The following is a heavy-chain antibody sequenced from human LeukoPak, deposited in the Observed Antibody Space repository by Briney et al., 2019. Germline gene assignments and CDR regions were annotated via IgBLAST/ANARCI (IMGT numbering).Heavy chain of an antibody. V-gene: IGHV1-69*13. CDR1: GYSFTSNY. CDR3: ARDCHLPVGATCFSWFDP. J-gene: IGHJ5*02. Sequence: GASVKVPCKASGYSFTSNYIHWVRQAPGQGLEWMGGIIPIFGTANYAQKFQGRVTITADESTSTAYMELSSLRSEDTAVYYCARDCHLPVGATCFSWFDPWGQGTLVTVSS. CDR2: IIPIFGTA. D-gene: IGHD1-26*01.